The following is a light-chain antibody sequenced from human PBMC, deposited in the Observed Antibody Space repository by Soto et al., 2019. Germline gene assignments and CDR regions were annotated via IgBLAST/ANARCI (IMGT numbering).Light chain of an antibody. Sequence: EIVLSQSPGTLSLSPGERATLSCRASQSISSNLAWYQQKPGQAPRLLIYGASNRATGIPARFSGSGSATDFTLTISSLEPEDFAVYYCQQRSSWITFGQGTRLENK. CDR1: QSISSN. V-gene: IGKV3-11*01. J-gene: IGKJ5*01. CDR2: GAS. CDR3: QQRSSWIT.